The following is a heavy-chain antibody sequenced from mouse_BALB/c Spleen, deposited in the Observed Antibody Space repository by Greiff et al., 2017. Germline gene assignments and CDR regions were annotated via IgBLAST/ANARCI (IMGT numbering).Heavy chain of an antibody. Sequence: EVKVVESGGGLVQPGGSLRLSCATSGFTFTDYYMSWVRQPPGKALEWLGFIRNKANGYTTEYSASVKGRFTISRDNSQSTLYLQMNTLRAEDSATYYCARAGYYYGSSSWFAYWGQGTLVTVSA. CDR2: IRNKANGYTT. CDR3: ARAGYYYGSSSWFAY. J-gene: IGHJ3*01. D-gene: IGHD1-1*01. V-gene: IGHV7-3*02. CDR1: GFTFTDYY.